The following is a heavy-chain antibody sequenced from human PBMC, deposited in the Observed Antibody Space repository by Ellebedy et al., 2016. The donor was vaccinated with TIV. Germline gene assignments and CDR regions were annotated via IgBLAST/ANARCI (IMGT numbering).Heavy chain of an antibody. CDR2: ISGGGSTR. V-gene: IGHV3-48*03. J-gene: IGHJ4*02. Sequence: GESLKISCAASGFTFSSYEMSWVRQAPGKGLEWISYISGGGSTRYYADSVRGRFTISRDNAANSLFLEMNSLRVEDTAVYYCARDPDSNTWSPFDNWGQGTLVTVSS. D-gene: IGHD6-13*01. CDR3: ARDPDSNTWSPFDN. CDR1: GFTFSSYE.